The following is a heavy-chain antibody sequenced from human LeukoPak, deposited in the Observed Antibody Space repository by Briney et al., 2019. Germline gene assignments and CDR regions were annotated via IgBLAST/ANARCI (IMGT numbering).Heavy chain of an antibody. CDR2: ISGDGTTT. Sequence: KPGGSLRLSCATSGFTFSTSWMHWVRQAPGKGLVWVSRISGDGTTTTYADSVKGRFTISRDNAKNTLFLQMNGRRVDDTAVYYCTRVRSSSWYDYWGQGALVTVSS. D-gene: IGHD6-13*01. V-gene: IGHV3-74*01. CDR1: GFTFSTSW. J-gene: IGHJ4*02. CDR3: TRVRSSSWYDY.